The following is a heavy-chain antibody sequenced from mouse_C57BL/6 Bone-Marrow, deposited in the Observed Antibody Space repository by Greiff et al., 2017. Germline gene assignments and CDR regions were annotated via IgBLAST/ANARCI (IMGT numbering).Heavy chain of an antibody. CDR3: ARGLLWSGGDY. D-gene: IGHD2-1*01. J-gene: IGHJ4*01. CDR2: IDPEGGDT. CDR1: GFNFTDYY. V-gene: IGHV14-2*01. Sequence: EVHLVESGAELVKPGASVKLSCTASGFNFTDYYMHWVKQRPEQGLEWIGRIDPEGGDTNYTAKFKGKATMTADKSSNTAYLQLSSLTSEDAAVYYCARGLLWSGGDYWGQGTSVTVSS.